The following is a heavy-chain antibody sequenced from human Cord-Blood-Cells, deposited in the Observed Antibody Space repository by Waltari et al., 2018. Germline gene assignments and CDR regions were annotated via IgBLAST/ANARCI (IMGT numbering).Heavy chain of an antibody. CDR2: TYFRSKWYN. V-gene: IGHV6-1*01. Sequence: QVQLQQSGPGLVKPSQTLSLTCAISGDSVSSNSAAWNWIRQSPSRGLEWLGRTYFRSKWYNDYAVSVKSRITINPDTSKNQFSLQLNSVTPEDTAVYYCASSLSYYDILTGYSYYFDYWGQGTLVTVSS. CDR1: GDSVSSNSAA. J-gene: IGHJ4*02. D-gene: IGHD3-9*01. CDR3: ASSLSYYDILTGYSYYFDY.